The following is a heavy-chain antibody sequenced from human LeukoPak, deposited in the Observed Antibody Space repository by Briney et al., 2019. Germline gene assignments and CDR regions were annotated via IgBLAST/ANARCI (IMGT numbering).Heavy chain of an antibody. J-gene: IGHJ4*02. Sequence: ASVKVSCKVSGYTLTELSMHWVRQAPGKGLEWMGGFDPEDGETIYAQNFQGRVTMTEDTSTDTAYMELSSLRSEDTAVYYCATSDIVATIFVGGRFDYWGQGTLVTVSS. V-gene: IGHV1-24*01. CDR3: ATSDIVATIFVGGRFDY. CDR2: FDPEDGET. CDR1: GYTLTELS. D-gene: IGHD5-12*01.